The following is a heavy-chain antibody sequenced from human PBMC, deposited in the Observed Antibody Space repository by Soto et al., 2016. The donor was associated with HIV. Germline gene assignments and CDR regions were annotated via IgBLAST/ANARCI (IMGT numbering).Heavy chain of an antibody. CDR3: ARDQGDYGSGRWDDAFDI. CDR1: GFTFDDYG. CDR2: INWNGGST. J-gene: IGHJ3*02. D-gene: IGHD3-10*01. Sequence: EVQLVESGGGVVRPGGSLRLSCAASGFTFDDYGMSWVRQAPGKGLEWVSGINWNGGSTGYADSVKGRFTISRDNAKNSLYLQMNSLRAEDTALYYCARDQGDYGSGRWDDAFDIWGQGTMVTVSS. V-gene: IGHV3-20*04.